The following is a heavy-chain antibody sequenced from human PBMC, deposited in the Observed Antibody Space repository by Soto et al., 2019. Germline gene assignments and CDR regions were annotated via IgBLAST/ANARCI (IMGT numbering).Heavy chain of an antibody. V-gene: IGHV3-21*01. CDR3: ARDFERYCSGGSCFRYYYGMDV. D-gene: IGHD2-15*01. Sequence: PGGSLRLSCAASGFTFSSYEMNWVRQAPGKGLEWVSSISSSSSYIYYADSVKGRFTISRDNAKNSLYLQMNSLRAEDTAVYYCARDFERYCSGGSCFRYYYGMDVWGQGTTVTVSS. CDR1: GFTFSSYE. CDR2: ISSSSSYI. J-gene: IGHJ6*02.